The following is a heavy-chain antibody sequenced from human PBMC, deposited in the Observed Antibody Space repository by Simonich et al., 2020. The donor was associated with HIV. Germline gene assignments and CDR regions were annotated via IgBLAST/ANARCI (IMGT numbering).Heavy chain of an antibody. CDR3: ARSGGSSSDAFDI. J-gene: IGHJ3*02. CDR1: GFTFSSYW. V-gene: IGHV3-74*01. D-gene: IGHD6-6*01. Sequence: EVQLVESGGGLVQPGGSLRLSCAASGFTFSSYWMDWVRQAQGKGLAWVSCINSDVISTSTANSVKGRFTISGDNAKNTLYLQMNSLRAEDTAVYYCARSGGSSSDAFDIWGQGTMVTVSS. CDR2: INSDVIST.